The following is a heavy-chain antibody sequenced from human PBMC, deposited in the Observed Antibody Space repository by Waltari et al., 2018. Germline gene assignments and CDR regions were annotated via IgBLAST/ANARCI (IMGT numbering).Heavy chain of an antibody. CDR3: ARCPDEYNYYYMEV. Sequence: QVQLLESGGGVVQPGKSLRLSCACRGVGFSGFGIHWVRQAPGKGLEWVAIIWFDGSKIYYADSVKGRFTISRDNSRNTVYLQMNSLRPEDSGVYYCARCPDEYNYYYMEVWGRGTTVSVSS. V-gene: IGHV3-33*08. CDR1: GVGFSGFG. J-gene: IGHJ6*03. CDR2: IWFDGSKI.